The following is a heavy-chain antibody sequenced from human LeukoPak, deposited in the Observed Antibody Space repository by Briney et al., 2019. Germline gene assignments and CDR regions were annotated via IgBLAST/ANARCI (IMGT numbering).Heavy chain of an antibody. CDR1: GFSVNNNY. Sequence: GGSLRLSCAASGFSVNNNYMNWVRQSPGQGLEWVSTIDNFGNTDYADSVKVRFSISRDSSKNTAYPQMNSLRAEDTAMYFCAGGTYYGSGSRPGYLDYWGLGTLVTVSS. CDR2: IDNFGNT. J-gene: IGHJ4*02. D-gene: IGHD3-10*01. CDR3: AGGTYYGSGSRPGYLDY. V-gene: IGHV3-53*01.